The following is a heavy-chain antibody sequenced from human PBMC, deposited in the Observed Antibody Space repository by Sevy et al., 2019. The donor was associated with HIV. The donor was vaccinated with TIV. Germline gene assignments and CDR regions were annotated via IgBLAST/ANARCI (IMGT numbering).Heavy chain of an antibody. CDR2: ISYDGSNK. J-gene: IGHJ4*02. Sequence: GGSLRLSCAASGITFSSHAMHWVRQAPGKGLEWVIIISYDGSNKYYADSVKGRFTISRDNSKNTLYLQMNSLRAEDTAVYYCARADYGDYSGEFDYWGQGTLVTVSS. CDR1: GITFSSHA. CDR3: ARADYGDYSGEFDY. V-gene: IGHV3-30-3*01. D-gene: IGHD4-17*01.